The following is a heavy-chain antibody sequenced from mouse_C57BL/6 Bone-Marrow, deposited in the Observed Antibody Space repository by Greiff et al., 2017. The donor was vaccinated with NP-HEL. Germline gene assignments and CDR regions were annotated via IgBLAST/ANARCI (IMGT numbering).Heavy chain of an antibody. CDR1: GFTFSDYG. Sequence: DVKLVESGGGLVQPGGSLKLSCAASGFTFSDYGMAWVRQAPRKGPEWVAFISNLAYSIYYADTVTGRFTISRENAKNTLYLEMSSLRSEDTAMYYCARHDSNYFAYWGQGTLVTVSA. J-gene: IGHJ3*01. D-gene: IGHD2-5*01. V-gene: IGHV5-15*01. CDR3: ARHDSNYFAY. CDR2: ISNLAYSI.